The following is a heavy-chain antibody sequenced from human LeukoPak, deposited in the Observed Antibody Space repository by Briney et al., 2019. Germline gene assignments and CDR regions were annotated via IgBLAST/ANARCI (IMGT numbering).Heavy chain of an antibody. V-gene: IGHV1-24*01. CDR2: FDSEDSET. D-gene: IGHD3-10*01. Sequence: GASVKVSCKISGYTLTEFSMHWVRQALGKGLEWMGGFDSEDSETTYAQKFQGRVTMNEDTSTNTAYMELSSLRSEDTATYYCAAYYASGAPSHWGQGTLVTVSS. CDR1: GYTLTEFS. CDR3: AAYYASGAPSH. J-gene: IGHJ4*02.